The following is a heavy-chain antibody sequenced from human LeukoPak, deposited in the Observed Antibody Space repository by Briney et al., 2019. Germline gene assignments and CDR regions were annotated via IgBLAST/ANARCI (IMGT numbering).Heavy chain of an antibody. CDR1: GFTFSSYG. J-gene: IGHJ6*02. CDR3: AKDRSGVWSGYGMDV. CDR2: ISYDGSNK. D-gene: IGHD3-3*01. Sequence: PGGSLRLSCAASGFTFSSYGMHWVRQAPGKGLEWVAVISYDGSNKYYADSVKGRFTISSDNSKNTLYLQMNSLRAEDTAVYYCAKDRSGVWSGYGMDVWGQGTTVTVSS. V-gene: IGHV3-30*18.